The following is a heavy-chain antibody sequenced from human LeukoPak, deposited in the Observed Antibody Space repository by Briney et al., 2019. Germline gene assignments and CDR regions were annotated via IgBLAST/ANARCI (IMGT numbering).Heavy chain of an antibody. D-gene: IGHD3-9*01. J-gene: IGHJ3*02. CDR1: GFTFRSYW. Sequence: GSLRLSCAGSGFTFRSYWMHWVRQAPGKGLEWVANIKQDGSEKYYVDSVKGRFTISRDNANDSVYLQMNSLRAEDTAVYYCARRYFDWFLGAGGSLDIWGQGTMVTVSS. CDR3: ARRYFDWFLGAGGSLDI. CDR2: IKQDGSEK. V-gene: IGHV3-7*01.